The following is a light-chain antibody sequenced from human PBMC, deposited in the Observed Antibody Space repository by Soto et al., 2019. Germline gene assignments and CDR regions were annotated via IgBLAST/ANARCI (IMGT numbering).Light chain of an antibody. V-gene: IGLV2-8*01. CDR3: SSYAGSNNWV. CDR2: EVS. Sequence: QSALTQPPSASGSPGQSVTISCTGTSSDVGAYNYVPWYQQHPGKAPKLMIYEVSKRPSGVPDRFSGSKSGNTASLTVSGLQAEDEADYYCSSYAGSNNWVFGGGTQLTVL. CDR1: SSDVGAYNY. J-gene: IGLJ3*02.